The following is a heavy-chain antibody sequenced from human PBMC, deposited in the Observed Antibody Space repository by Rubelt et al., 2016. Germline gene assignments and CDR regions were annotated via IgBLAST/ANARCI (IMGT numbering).Heavy chain of an antibody. J-gene: IGHJ4*02. CDR3: ASGLQLWLTDY. V-gene: IGHV4-59*01. D-gene: IGHD5-18*01. Sequence: QVQLQESGPGLVKPSETLSLTCTVSGGSISSYYWSWIRQPPGKGLEWIGYIYYSGSTNYNPPLKSRVTISVDTSKNQFSLKRSSVTAADTAVYYCASGLQLWLTDYWGQGTLVTVSS. CDR1: GGSISSYY. CDR2: IYYSGST.